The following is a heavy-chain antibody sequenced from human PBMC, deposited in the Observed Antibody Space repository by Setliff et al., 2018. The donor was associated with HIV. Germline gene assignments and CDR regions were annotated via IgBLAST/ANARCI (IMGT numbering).Heavy chain of an antibody. CDR2: VYYGGVT. V-gene: IGHV4-59*01. D-gene: IGHD6-19*01. CDR3: AYSTGWYHFDY. J-gene: IGHJ4*01. CDR1: GVSISAYY. Sequence: SETLSLTCNVSGVSISAYYWSWIRQPPGKGLEWVGYVYYGGVTNYNPSLKSRLTISVDTSKNQFSLALSSVTAADTAVYYCAYSTGWYHFDYWGHGTLVTVSS.